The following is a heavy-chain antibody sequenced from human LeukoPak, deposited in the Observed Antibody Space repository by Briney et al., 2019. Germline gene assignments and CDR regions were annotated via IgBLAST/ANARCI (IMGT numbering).Heavy chain of an antibody. D-gene: IGHD6-6*01. Sequence: PSETLSLTCTVSGGSISNGDHYWSWIRQHPGKGLEWIGHIYYSGSTYYNPSLKSRVTISVDTSKNQFSLNLNSVTAADTAVYYCARGGAARLHFQNWGQGTLVTVSS. CDR2: IYYSGST. CDR1: GGSISNGDHY. J-gene: IGHJ1*01. V-gene: IGHV4-31*03. CDR3: ARGGAARLHFQN.